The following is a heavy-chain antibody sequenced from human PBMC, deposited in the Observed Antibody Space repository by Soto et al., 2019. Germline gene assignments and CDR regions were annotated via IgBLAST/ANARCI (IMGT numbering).Heavy chain of an antibody. Sequence: GGSLRLSCAASEFTFRSYGMHWVRQAPGRGLEWLAVISYDETNQQYADSVKGRFTISRDNSKNTLYLQMDSLRAEDTAVYYCAKISAAAAGYYYYYGMDVWGQGTTVTVSS. D-gene: IGHD6-13*01. CDR3: AKISAAAAGYYYYYGMDV. V-gene: IGHV3-30*18. J-gene: IGHJ6*02. CDR1: EFTFRSYG. CDR2: ISYDETNQ.